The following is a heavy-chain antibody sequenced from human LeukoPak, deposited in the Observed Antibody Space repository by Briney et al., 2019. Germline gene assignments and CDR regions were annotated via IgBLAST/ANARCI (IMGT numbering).Heavy chain of an antibody. Sequence: PSETLSLTCTVSGDSISGSSYYWGWIRQPPGKGLEWIGSIYYSGSTYYNPSLKSRVTISTDTSKNQFPLKLSSVTAADTAVYYCARGDYYGSGSYYNGLYPGGPRDYWGQGTLVTVSS. D-gene: IGHD3-10*01. J-gene: IGHJ4*02. CDR1: GDSISGSSYY. CDR3: ARGDYYGSGSYYNGLYPGGPRDY. CDR2: IYYSGST. V-gene: IGHV4-39*06.